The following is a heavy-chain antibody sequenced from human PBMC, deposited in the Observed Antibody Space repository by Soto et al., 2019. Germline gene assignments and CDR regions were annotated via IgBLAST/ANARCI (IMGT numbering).Heavy chain of an antibody. D-gene: IGHD3-3*01. Sequence: GESLKISCKGSGYTFTNYWIGWARQMPGKGLEWMGIIYPGDSDTRYSPSFHGQVTISADKPISTAYLQWGSLKASDTAFYYCARSWTSPYYFGYWGQGTLVTASS. CDR1: GYTFTNYW. CDR3: ARSWTSPYYFGY. J-gene: IGHJ4*02. CDR2: IYPGDSDT. V-gene: IGHV5-51*01.